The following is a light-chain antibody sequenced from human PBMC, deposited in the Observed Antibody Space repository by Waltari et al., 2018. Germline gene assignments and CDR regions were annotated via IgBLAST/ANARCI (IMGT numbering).Light chain of an antibody. CDR3: QQSYSTPLT. CDR1: QSISSY. V-gene: IGKV1-39*01. Sequence: IQLTQPPSSLSASVGDRDPIPCRASQSISSYLNWYQQKPGKAPKLLIYAASSLQSGVPSRFSGSGSGTDFTLTISSLQPEDFATYYCQQSYSTPLTFGGGTKVEIK. CDR2: AAS. J-gene: IGKJ4*01.